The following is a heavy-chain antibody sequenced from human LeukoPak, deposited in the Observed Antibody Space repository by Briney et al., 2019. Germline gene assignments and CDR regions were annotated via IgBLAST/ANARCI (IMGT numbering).Heavy chain of an antibody. CDR3: ARVAYCTKGVCMNFDL. V-gene: IGHV1-2*02. D-gene: IGHD2-8*01. J-gene: IGHJ4*02. CDR2: MNPNSGGT. Sequence: EASLKVSCKASGYTFTGYDINWARQVTGQGLEWMGWMNPNSGGTKYAQHFQGRVTVTGDTSTSTVYMELSGPRVDDTAVYYCARVAYCTKGVCMNFDLWGQGTLVTVSS. CDR1: GYTFTGYD.